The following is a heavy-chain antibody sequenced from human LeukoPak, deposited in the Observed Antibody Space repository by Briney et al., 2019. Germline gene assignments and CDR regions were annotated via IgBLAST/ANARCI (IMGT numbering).Heavy chain of an antibody. CDR3: ARDSNDYGAPGWFDP. CDR1: GFTFSSCS. Sequence: GGSLRLSCAASGFTFSSCSMNWVRQAPGKGLEWVSSISSSSSYIYYADSVKGRFTISRDNAKNSLYLQMNSLRAEDTAVYYCARDSNDYGAPGWFDPWGQGTLVTVSS. D-gene: IGHD4-17*01. J-gene: IGHJ5*02. CDR2: ISSSSSYI. V-gene: IGHV3-21*01.